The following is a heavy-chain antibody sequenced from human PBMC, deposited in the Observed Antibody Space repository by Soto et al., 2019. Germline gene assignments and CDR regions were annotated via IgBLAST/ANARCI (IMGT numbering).Heavy chain of an antibody. J-gene: IGHJ5*02. CDR3: ARGPHVAAAQNDNWFDP. CDR1: GFTFSSYG. V-gene: IGHV3-33*01. D-gene: IGHD6-13*01. CDR2: IWYDGSNK. Sequence: GGSLRLSCAASGFTFSSYGMHWVRQAPGKGLEWVAVIWYDGSNKYYADSVKGRFTISRDNSKNTLYLQMNSLRAEDTAVYYCARGPHVAAAQNDNWFDPWGQGTLVTVSS.